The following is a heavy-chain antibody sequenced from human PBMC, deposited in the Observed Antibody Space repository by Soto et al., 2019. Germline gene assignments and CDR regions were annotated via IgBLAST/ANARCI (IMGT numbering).Heavy chain of an antibody. CDR1: GFTFSSYG. V-gene: IGHV3-30*18. CDR3: AKAPLAYCGGDCYLNGFDP. J-gene: IGHJ5*02. D-gene: IGHD2-21*02. CDR2: ISYDGSNK. Sequence: QVQLVESGGGVVQPGRSLRLSCAASGFTFSSYGMHWVRQAPGKGLEWVAVISYDGSNKYYADSVKGRFTISRDNSKNTLYLQMNSLRAEDTAVYYCAKAPLAYCGGDCYLNGFDPWGQGTLVTVSS.